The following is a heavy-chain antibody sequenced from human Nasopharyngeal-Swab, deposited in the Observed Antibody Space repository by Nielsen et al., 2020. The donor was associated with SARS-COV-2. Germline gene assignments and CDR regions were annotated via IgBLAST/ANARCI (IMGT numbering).Heavy chain of an antibody. CDR2: IYYSGST. CDR1: GGSISSSSYY. Sequence: SETLSLTCTVSGGSISSSSYYWGWIRQPPGKGLEWIGSIYYSGSTYYNPSLKSRVTISVDTPKNQFSLKLSSVTAADTAVYYCARQFYDFWSGYPYYGMDVWGQGTTVTVSS. V-gene: IGHV4-39*01. D-gene: IGHD3-3*01. CDR3: ARQFYDFWSGYPYYGMDV. J-gene: IGHJ6*02.